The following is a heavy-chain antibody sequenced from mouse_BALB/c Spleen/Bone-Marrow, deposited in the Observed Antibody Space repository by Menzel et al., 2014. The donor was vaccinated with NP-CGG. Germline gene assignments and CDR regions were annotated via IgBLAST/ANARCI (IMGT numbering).Heavy chain of an antibody. CDR3: ARGPYYGSYFDV. Sequence: VQLKQSGPELVKPGASMKISCKASGYSFTGYTMNWVKQSPGKNLEWIGLINPSNGCTSYNQKFKGKATLTVDKSSSSTYMDLLSSASEDSAVYSRARGPYYGSYFDVWGPGTTVTVSS. CDR2: INPSNGCT. J-gene: IGHJ1*01. D-gene: IGHD1-1*01. V-gene: IGHV1-20*02. CDR1: GYSFTGYT.